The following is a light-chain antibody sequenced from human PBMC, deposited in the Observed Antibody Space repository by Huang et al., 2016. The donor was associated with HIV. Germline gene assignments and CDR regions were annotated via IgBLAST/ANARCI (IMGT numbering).Light chain of an antibody. CDR3: HQTYSALWT. CDR1: QSVSSY. V-gene: IGKV1-39*01. Sequence: DIQMTQSPSSLSASVGDRVTITCRANQSVSSYLNVYQQKPGNAPKLLMYTASTLQSGVPSRFSGSGSGTEFTLTISSLQPEDFATYYCHQTYSALWTFGQGTKVE. J-gene: IGKJ1*01. CDR2: TAS.